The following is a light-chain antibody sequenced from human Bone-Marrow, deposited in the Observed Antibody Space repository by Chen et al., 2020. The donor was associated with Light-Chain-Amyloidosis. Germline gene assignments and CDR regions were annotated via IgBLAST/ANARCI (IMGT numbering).Light chain of an antibody. CDR3: QVWDRSSDRPV. J-gene: IGLJ3*02. V-gene: IGLV3-21*02. Sequence: SYVLTHPSSVSVAPGQTATTACGGNNIGSTSVHWYQQTPGQAPLVVVYDDSDRPSGIPERVSGSNSGNTATLTISRVEDGDEADYYCQVWDRSSDRPVFGGGTKLTVL. CDR2: DDS. CDR1: NIGSTS.